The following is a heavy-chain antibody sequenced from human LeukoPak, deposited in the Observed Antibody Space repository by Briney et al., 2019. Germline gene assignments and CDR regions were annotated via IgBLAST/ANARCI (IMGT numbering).Heavy chain of an antibody. J-gene: IGHJ5*02. Sequence: SETLSLTCTVSGGSISSYYWSWIRQPPGKGLEWIGYIYYSGSTNYNPSLKSRVTISVDTSKNQFSLKLSSVTAADTAVYYCARFSDCTNGVCSGWFDPWGQGTLVTVSS. V-gene: IGHV4-59*01. CDR2: IYYSGST. D-gene: IGHD2-8*01. CDR3: ARFSDCTNGVCSGWFDP. CDR1: GGSISSYY.